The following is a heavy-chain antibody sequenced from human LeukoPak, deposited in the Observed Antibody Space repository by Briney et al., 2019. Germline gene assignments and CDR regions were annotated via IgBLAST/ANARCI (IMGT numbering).Heavy chain of an antibody. CDR3: ARAPAYCGGDCYSGGYFDY. Sequence: GGSLRLSCAASGFTFSDYYMSWTRQAPGKGLEWVSYISSSGSTIYYADSVKGRFTISRDNAKNSLYLQMNSLRAEDTAVYYCARAPAYCGGDCYSGGYFDYWGQGTLVTVSS. V-gene: IGHV3-11*01. CDR2: ISSSGSTI. D-gene: IGHD2-21*02. CDR1: GFTFSDYY. J-gene: IGHJ4*02.